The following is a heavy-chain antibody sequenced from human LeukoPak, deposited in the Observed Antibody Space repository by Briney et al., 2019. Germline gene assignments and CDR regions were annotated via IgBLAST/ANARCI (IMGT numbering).Heavy chain of an antibody. CDR3: AKDPGYSSSWSQFDY. D-gene: IGHD6-13*01. Sequence: GGSLRLSCAASGFTFSTYAMSWVRQAPGKGLEWVSVVSGSGGSTYYADSVKGRFTVSRDNSKNTLYLQMTSLRAEDTAVYYCAKDPGYSSSWSQFDYWGQGTLVTVSS. CDR1: GFTFSTYA. J-gene: IGHJ4*02. CDR2: VSGSGGST. V-gene: IGHV3-23*01.